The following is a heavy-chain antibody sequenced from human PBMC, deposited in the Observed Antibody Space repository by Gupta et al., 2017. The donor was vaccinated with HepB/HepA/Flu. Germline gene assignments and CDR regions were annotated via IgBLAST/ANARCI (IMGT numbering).Heavy chain of an antibody. CDR1: GSTFNSYD. J-gene: IGHJ5*02. CDR3: ARGRVRGFDP. V-gene: IGHV3-13*01. Sequence: EVQLVESGGGLVQPGGSLRLSCAAPGSTFNSYDMHWVRQAIGKGLEWVSVIDIAGDTYYAESVKGRFTISRENAKNSLYLQMDSLKTGDTAVYYCARGRVRGFDPWGQGTLVTVSS. CDR2: IDIAGDT.